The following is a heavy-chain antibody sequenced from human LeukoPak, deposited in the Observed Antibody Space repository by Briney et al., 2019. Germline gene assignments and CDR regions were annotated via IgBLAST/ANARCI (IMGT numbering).Heavy chain of an antibody. V-gene: IGHV4-34*01. CDR1: GGSFSGHF. CDR2: INHSGST. J-gene: IGHJ6*03. CDR3: ARNTCSGGSCYLPLYQYFMDV. D-gene: IGHD2-15*01. Sequence: PSETLSLTCAVYGGSFSGHFWSWIRQPPGKGLEWIGEINHSGSTNYNPSLKSRLTISVDTPKNQFSLRLSSVTAADTAVYYCARNTCSGGSCYLPLYQYFMDVWGKGTTVTVPS.